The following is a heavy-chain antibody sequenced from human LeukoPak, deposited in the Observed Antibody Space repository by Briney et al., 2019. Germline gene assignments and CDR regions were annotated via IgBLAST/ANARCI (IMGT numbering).Heavy chain of an antibody. CDR1: GFTFSSYS. Sequence: GGSLRLSCAASGFTFSSYSMNWVRQAPGKGLEWVSYISSSSSTIYYADSVKGRFTISRDNAKNPLYLQMNSLRAEDTAVYYCARDDYYGSGSYSYFDYWGQGTLVTVSS. CDR2: ISSSSSTI. J-gene: IGHJ4*02. CDR3: ARDDYYGSGSYSYFDY. D-gene: IGHD3-10*01. V-gene: IGHV3-48*04.